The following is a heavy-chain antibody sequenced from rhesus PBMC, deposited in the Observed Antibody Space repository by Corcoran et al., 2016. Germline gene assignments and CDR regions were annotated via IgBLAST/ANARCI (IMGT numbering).Heavy chain of an antibody. CDR3: ARETREQRLLIKSTYFDY. J-gene: IGHJ4*01. D-gene: IGHD6-31*01. Sequence: QVQLQESGPGLLKPSDTLSLTCAVSGGSISGGYGWGWSRQPPGKGRGGVGSIYSSNGNTYYNPSLKSRVTISTDTSKNQFSLKLSSVTAADTAVYYCARETREQRLLIKSTYFDYWGQGVLVTVSS. CDR1: GGSISGGYG. V-gene: IGHV4S7*01. CDR2: IYSSNGNT.